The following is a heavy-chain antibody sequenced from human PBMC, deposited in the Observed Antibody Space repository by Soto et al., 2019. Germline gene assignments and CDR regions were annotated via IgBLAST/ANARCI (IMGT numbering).Heavy chain of an antibody. CDR3: ARERTGTTSMDV. Sequence: QVQLVQSGAEVKKPGASVKVSCKASGYTFTSYDINWVRQATGQGLEWMGWMNPNSGNTGYAQKFQGRVTMTRNTSIRTAYMELSSLRSADTAVYYFARERTGTTSMDVWGQGTTVTCSS. CDR2: MNPNSGNT. J-gene: IGHJ6*02. CDR1: GYTFTSYD. D-gene: IGHD1-1*01. V-gene: IGHV1-8*01.